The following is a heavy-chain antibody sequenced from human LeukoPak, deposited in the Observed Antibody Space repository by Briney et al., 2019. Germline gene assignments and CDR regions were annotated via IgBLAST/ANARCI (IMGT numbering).Heavy chain of an antibody. CDR1: GFTFSNFA. J-gene: IGHJ4*02. CDR3: ARRGGSDGWGDFDY. CDR2: ITGYGAT. V-gene: IGHV3-23*01. Sequence: GGSLRLSCAASGFTFSNFAMMWVRQAPGTGLQWVSTITGYGATFYADSVNGRFTTSRDNSRNTLYLQMDSLRAEDTAVYFCARRGGSDGWGDFDYWGQGTLVTVSS. D-gene: IGHD5-24*01.